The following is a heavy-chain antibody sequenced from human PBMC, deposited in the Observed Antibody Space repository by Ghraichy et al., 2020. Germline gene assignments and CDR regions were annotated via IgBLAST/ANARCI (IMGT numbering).Heavy chain of an antibody. CDR3: AKDFILSSTSGHWYFDL. CDR2: VSGNGGST. CDR1: GFTFSTYA. D-gene: IGHD6-6*01. J-gene: IGHJ2*01. V-gene: IGHV3-23*01. Sequence: GGSLRLSCAASGFTFSTYAMTWVRQAPGKGLEWVSSVSGNGGSTYYADSVKGRFTISRDNSKNTLYLQMNSLRVEDTAVYYCAKDFILSSTSGHWYFDLWGRGTLVTVSS.